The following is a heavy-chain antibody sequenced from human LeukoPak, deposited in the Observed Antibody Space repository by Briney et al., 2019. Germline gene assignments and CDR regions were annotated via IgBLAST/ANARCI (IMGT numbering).Heavy chain of an antibody. CDR3: ARGQIILYCSGGSCYPGHFGY. V-gene: IGHV4-34*01. CDR2: INHSGST. D-gene: IGHD2-15*01. Sequence: ASETLSLTCAVYGGSFSGYYWSWIRQPPGKGLEWIGEINHSGSTNYNPSLKSRVTISVDTSKNQFSLKLSSVTAADTAVYYCARGQIILYCSGGSCYPGHFGYWGQGTLVTVSS. J-gene: IGHJ4*02. CDR1: GGSFSGYY.